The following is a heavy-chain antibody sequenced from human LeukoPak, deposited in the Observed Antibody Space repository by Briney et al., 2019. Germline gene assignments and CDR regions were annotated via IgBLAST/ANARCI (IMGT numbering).Heavy chain of an antibody. J-gene: IGHJ4*02. D-gene: IGHD3-10*01. CDR2: IKQNGIEI. Sequence: GRSLRLSCAASGFSFSNYGMHWVRQAPGKGLEWVANIKQNGIEIYYVDSVKGRFTISRDNAKNSLYLQMNSLRAEDTAVYYCAKDPQGMRFGELFSFYWGQGTLVTVSS. V-gene: IGHV3-7*01. CDR1: GFSFSNYG. CDR3: AKDPQGMRFGELFSFY.